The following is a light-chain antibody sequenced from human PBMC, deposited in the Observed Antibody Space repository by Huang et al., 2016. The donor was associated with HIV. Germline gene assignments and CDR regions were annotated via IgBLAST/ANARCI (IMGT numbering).Light chain of an antibody. V-gene: IGKV1-17*03. J-gene: IGKJ3*01. CDR3: LQHNTYPFT. CDR2: TSS. Sequence: DIQLTQSPSARSESVADRVTITCRARQGIRNYLAWFQQKPGKVPKRLIYTSSNLQSGIPSRYSGSGSGTEFTRTISSLLPEDFATYYCLQHNTYPFTVGPGTKVDMK. CDR1: QGIRNY.